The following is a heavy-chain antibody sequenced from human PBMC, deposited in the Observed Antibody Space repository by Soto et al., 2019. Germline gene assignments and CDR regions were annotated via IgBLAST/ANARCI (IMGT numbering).Heavy chain of an antibody. J-gene: IGHJ4*02. CDR1: GFTFSSYA. CDR3: AMRRGAGGNFDY. Sequence: GGSLRLSCAASGFTFSSYAMGWVRQGPGKGLEWVAVVSIGGSTHYADSVRGRFTISRDNSKNTLSLQMNSLTAEDTAVYFCAMRRGAGGNFDYWGQGALVTVSS. D-gene: IGHD1-26*01. V-gene: IGHV3-23*01. CDR2: VSIGGST.